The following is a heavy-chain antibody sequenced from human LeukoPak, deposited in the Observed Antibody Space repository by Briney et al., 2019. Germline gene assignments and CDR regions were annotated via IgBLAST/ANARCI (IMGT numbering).Heavy chain of an antibody. V-gene: IGHV4-39*01. Sequence: SETLSLTCTVSGGSISSSSYYWGWIRQPPGKGLEWIGSIYYSGSTYYNPSLKSRVTISVDTSKNQFSLKLSSVTAADTAVYYCARHLVSDSSGYYYYYYYYMDVWGKGTTVTISS. J-gene: IGHJ6*03. CDR1: GGSISSSSYY. CDR2: IYYSGST. CDR3: ARHLVSDSSGYYYYYYYYMDV. D-gene: IGHD3-22*01.